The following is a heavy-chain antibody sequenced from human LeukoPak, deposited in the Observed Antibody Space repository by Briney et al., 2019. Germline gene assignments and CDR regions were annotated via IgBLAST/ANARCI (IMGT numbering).Heavy chain of an antibody. Sequence: PGRSLRLSCAASGFTFSSYGMHWVRQAPGKGLEWAAVIWYDGSNKYYADSVKGRFTISRDNSKNTLYLQMNSLRAEDTAVYYCARDRYCSSTSCRSYYYYGMDVWGQGTTVTVSS. V-gene: IGHV3-33*01. D-gene: IGHD2-2*01. CDR2: IWYDGSNK. J-gene: IGHJ6*02. CDR3: ARDRYCSSTSCRSYYYYGMDV. CDR1: GFTFSSYG.